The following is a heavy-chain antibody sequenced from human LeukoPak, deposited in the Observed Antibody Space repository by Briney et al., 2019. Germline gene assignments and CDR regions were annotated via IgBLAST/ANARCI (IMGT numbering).Heavy chain of an antibody. Sequence: SETLSLTCAVSGYSISSGYYWGWIRQPPGKGLEWIGSIYHSGSTYYNPSLKSRVTISVDTSENQFSLRLSSVTAADTAVYHCARDSYGDYSEYWGQGTLVTVSP. CDR2: IYHSGST. V-gene: IGHV4-38-2*02. J-gene: IGHJ4*02. CDR1: GYSISSGYY. CDR3: ARDSYGDYSEY. D-gene: IGHD4-17*01.